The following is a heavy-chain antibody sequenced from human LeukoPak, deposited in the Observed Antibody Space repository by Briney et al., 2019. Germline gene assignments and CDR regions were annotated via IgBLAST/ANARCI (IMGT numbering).Heavy chain of an antibody. CDR1: GGSLSSYY. CDR2: IYTSGST. V-gene: IGHV4-4*07. CDR3: ARDKKVRGYDGMDV. Sequence: PSETLSLTCTVPGGSLSSYYWSWIRQPAGKGLEWIGRIYTSGSTNYNPSLKSRVTMSVDTSKNQFSLKLSSVTAADTAVYYCARDKKVRGYDGMDVWGQGTTVTVSS. J-gene: IGHJ6*02. D-gene: IGHD3-10*01.